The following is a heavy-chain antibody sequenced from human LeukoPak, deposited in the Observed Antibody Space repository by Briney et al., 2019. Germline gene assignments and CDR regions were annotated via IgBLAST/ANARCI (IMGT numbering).Heavy chain of an antibody. CDR1: GFTFSDYY. J-gene: IGHJ4*02. CDR3: ARGGWFGELSYYFDY. D-gene: IGHD3-10*01. Sequence: GGSLRLSCAASGFTFSDYYMSWIRQAPGKGPEWVSYISSSGSTIYYADSVKGRFTISRDNAKNSLYLQMNSLRAEDTAVYYCARGGWFGELSYYFDYWGQGTLVTVSS. V-gene: IGHV3-11*01. CDR2: ISSSGSTI.